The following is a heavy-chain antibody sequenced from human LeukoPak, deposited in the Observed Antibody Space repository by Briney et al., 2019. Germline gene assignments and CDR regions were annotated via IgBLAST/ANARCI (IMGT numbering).Heavy chain of an antibody. Sequence: PSETLSLTCTVSGGSISSYYWSWIRQPPGKGLEWIGYIYYSGSTNYNPSLKSRVTISVDTSKNQFSLKLSSVTAADTAVYYCARANYDSSGYYSYFDYWGRGTLVTVSS. CDR2: IYYSGST. V-gene: IGHV4-59*01. D-gene: IGHD3-22*01. CDR1: GGSISSYY. J-gene: IGHJ4*02. CDR3: ARANYDSSGYYSYFDY.